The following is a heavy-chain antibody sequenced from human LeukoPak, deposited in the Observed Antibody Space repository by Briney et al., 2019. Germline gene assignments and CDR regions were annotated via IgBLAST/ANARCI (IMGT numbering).Heavy chain of an antibody. Sequence: SETLSLTCIVSGGSISSYYWSWIRQPPGKGLEWIGYIYYSGSTNYNPSLKSRVTISVDTSKNQFSLKLSSVTAADTAVYYCASMFGGVIITAPWYFDLWGRGTLVTVSS. CDR3: ASMFGGVIITAPWYFDL. CDR1: GGSISSYY. V-gene: IGHV4-59*01. CDR2: IYYSGST. D-gene: IGHD3-10*01. J-gene: IGHJ2*01.